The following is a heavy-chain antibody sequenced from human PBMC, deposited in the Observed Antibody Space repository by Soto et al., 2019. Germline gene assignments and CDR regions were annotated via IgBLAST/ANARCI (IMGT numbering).Heavy chain of an antibody. CDR2: ISYDGSNK. CDR1: GFTFSSYG. CDR3: AKTQTYYYYMDV. V-gene: IGHV3-30*18. J-gene: IGHJ6*03. Sequence: GGSLRLSCAASGFTFSSYGMHWVRQAPGKGLEWVAVISYDGSNKYYADSVKGRFTISRDNSKNTLYLQMNSLRAEDTAVYYCAKTQTYYYYMDVWGKGTTVTVS.